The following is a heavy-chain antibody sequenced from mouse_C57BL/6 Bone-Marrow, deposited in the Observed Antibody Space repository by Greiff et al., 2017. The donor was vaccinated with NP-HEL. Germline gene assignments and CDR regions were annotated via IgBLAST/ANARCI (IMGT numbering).Heavy chain of an antibody. Sequence: VQLQQSGAELVKPGASVKLSCKASGYTFTSYWMHWVKQRPGQGLEWIGIIHPNSGSTNYNQKFKGKATLTVDKSSSTAYMQLSSLTSEDSAVYYCARGGWLGFAYGGRGTLVTVTA. CDR3: ARGGWLGFAY. D-gene: IGHD2-3*01. CDR1: GYTFTSYW. V-gene: IGHV1-64*01. CDR2: IHPNSGST. J-gene: IGHJ3*01.